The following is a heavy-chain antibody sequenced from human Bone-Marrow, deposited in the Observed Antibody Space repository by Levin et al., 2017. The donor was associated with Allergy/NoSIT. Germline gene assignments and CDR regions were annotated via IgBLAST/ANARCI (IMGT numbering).Heavy chain of an antibody. D-gene: IGHD2-2*01. CDR2: IGSNNRMI. CDR1: NGSISSSNW. CDR3: ARDRWEGDQLLHFDT. J-gene: IGHJ4*02. Sequence: ETLSLTCVVSNGSISSSNWWSWVRQAPGKGLEWVSHIGSNNRMIQYADSVKGRFTISRDNAKDSLYLQMNSLRVEDTAVYYCARDRWEGDQLLHFDTWGQGTLVTVSS. V-gene: IGHV3-48*01.